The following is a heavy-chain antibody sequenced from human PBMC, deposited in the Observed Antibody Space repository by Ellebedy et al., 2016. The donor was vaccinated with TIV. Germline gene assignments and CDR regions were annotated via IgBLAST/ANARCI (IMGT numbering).Heavy chain of an antibody. Sequence: GGSLRLSCAASGFTFSSYWMHWVRQAPGKGLVWVSRINSDGSSTSYADSVKGRFTISRDNAKNTLYLQMNSLRAEDTAVYYCARDQSSGWYGYYFDYWGQGTLVTVSS. CDR1: GFTFSSYW. V-gene: IGHV3-74*01. CDR3: ARDQSSGWYGYYFDY. D-gene: IGHD6-19*01. J-gene: IGHJ4*02. CDR2: INSDGSST.